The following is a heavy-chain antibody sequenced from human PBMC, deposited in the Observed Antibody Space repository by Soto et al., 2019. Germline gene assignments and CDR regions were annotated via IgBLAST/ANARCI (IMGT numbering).Heavy chain of an antibody. J-gene: IGHJ4*02. CDR2: VSASNANT. V-gene: IGHV1-18*01. CDR1: GYTFANYD. Sequence: AASAKVSCKASGYTFANYDISWVRQAPGQGLEWMGWVSASNANTNYAQKLQGRVTMTTDTSTNTAYMELRSLRSDDTAVYYCARDLKSHIAYWGQGTLVTVSS. CDR3: ARDLKSHIAY.